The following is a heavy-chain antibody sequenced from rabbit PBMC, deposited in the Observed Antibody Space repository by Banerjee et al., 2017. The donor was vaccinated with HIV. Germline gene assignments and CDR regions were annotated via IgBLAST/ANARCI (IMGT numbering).Heavy chain of an antibody. Sequence: QEQLEESGGDLVEPGASLTLTCTASGFSFSSSYCMCWVRQAPGKGLEWIACIYAGSSGSTYYASWAKGRFTISKTSSTTVTLQMTSLTAADTATYFCARQASSSGYYMDLWGPGTLVTVS. CDR1: GFSFSSSYC. J-gene: IGHJ4*01. CDR2: IYAGSSGST. CDR3: ARQASSSGYYMDL. D-gene: IGHD1-1*01. V-gene: IGHV1S45*01.